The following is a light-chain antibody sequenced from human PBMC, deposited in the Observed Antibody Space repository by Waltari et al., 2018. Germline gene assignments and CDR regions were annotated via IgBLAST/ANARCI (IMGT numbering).Light chain of an antibody. CDR3: QKYYSVPFT. CDR1: QSVLFSSNNKNS. J-gene: IGKJ3*01. Sequence: DIVMTQSPDSLAVSLGERATINCKSSQSVLFSSNNKNSLAWYQQKPGHPPQLLIYWASTRESGGPARFAGSGSGTDFPLTISTLQAEDVAVYYCQKYYSVPFTFGPGTKVDIK. V-gene: IGKV4-1*01. CDR2: WAS.